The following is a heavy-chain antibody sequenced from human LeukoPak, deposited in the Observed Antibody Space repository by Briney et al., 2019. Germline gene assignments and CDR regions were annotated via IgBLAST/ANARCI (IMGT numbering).Heavy chain of an antibody. CDR2: ISTSGGST. V-gene: IGHV3-64*04. CDR3: ARSAADAFDY. CDR1: GFTFSTYA. J-gene: IGHJ4*02. Sequence: PGGSLRLSCSVSGFTFSTYAMHWVRQAPGKGLEYVSLISTSGGSTYYVDSVKGRFTISRDNAENTLYLQMNSLRAEDTAVYYCARSAADAFDYWGQGTLVTVSS.